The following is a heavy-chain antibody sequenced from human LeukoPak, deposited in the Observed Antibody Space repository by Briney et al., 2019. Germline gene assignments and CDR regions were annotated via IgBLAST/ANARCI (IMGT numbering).Heavy chain of an antibody. J-gene: IGHJ4*02. CDR3: AKGGAQV. V-gene: IGHV3-23*01. CDR2: ISSSGGST. Sequence: GGSLRLSCAASRFTFSSYSMNWVRQAPGKGLEWVSAISSSGGSTYYADSVRGRFIISRDSSKNTLYLQMNSLRVEDTAVYYCAKGGAQVGGQGTLVTVSS. D-gene: IGHD1-26*01. CDR1: RFTFSSYS.